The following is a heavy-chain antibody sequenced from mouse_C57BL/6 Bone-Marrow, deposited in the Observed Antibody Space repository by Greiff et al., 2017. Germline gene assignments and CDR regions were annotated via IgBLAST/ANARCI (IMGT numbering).Heavy chain of an antibody. Sequence: VQLQQSGPVLVKPGASVKMSCKASGYTFTDYYMNWVKQSHGKSLEWIGVINPYNGGTSYNQKFKGKATLTVDKSSSTAYMELNSLTSEDSAVYYWSRRLTETKDIDVWGTGTTVTVSS. D-gene: IGHD2-13*01. CDR2: INPYNGGT. CDR1: GYTFTDYY. V-gene: IGHV1-19*01. CDR3: SRRLTETKDIDV. J-gene: IGHJ1*03.